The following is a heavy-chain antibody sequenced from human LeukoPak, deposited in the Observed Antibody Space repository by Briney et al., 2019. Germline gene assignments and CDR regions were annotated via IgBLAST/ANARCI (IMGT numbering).Heavy chain of an antibody. V-gene: IGHV5-51*01. Sequence: GESLNISCKGSGYSFTSYWIGWVRQMPGKGLEWMGIIYPGDSDTRYSPSFQGLVTVSADKTTSTAYLQWSSLKASDSAMYYCARQDGRALYYFDYWGQGTLVTVSS. CDR3: ARQDGRALYYFDY. J-gene: IGHJ4*02. CDR1: GYSFTSYW. D-gene: IGHD5-24*01. CDR2: IYPGDSDT.